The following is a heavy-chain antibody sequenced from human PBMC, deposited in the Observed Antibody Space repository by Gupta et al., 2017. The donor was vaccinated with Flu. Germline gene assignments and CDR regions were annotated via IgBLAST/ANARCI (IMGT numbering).Heavy chain of an antibody. Sequence: GGSLGLSCAASGFTFSSYDMHWVRQATGKGLEWVSAIGTAGDTYYPGSVKGRFTISRENAKNSLYLQMNSLRAGDTAVYYCARANSNHPGYSSSWYDYWGQGTLVTVSS. V-gene: IGHV3-13*04. J-gene: IGHJ4*02. D-gene: IGHD6-13*01. CDR1: GFTFSSYD. CDR3: ARANSNHPGYSSSWYDY. CDR2: IGTAGDT.